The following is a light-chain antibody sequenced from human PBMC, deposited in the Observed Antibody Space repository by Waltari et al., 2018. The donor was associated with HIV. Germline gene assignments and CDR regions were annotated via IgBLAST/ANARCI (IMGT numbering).Light chain of an antibody. V-gene: IGKV2-28*01. CDR2: LGS. CDR1: QSLLHSNGYNY. CDR3: MQALQTPRT. J-gene: IGKJ1*01. Sequence: IVMTQSPPSLPVTPGEPASISCRSSQSLLHSNGYNYLDWYLQKPGQSPQLLIYLGSNRASGVPDRFSGSGSGTDFTLKISRVEAEDVGVYYCMQALQTPRTFGQGTKVEIK.